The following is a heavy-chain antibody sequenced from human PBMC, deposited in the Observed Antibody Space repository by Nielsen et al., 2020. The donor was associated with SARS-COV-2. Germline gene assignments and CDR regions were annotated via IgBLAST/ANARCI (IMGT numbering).Heavy chain of an antibody. CDR2: INTYNGNT. CDR3: ARTPLIHYFDY. Sequence: SVKVSCKASGYAFTSYGISWVRQAPGQGLEWMGWINTYNGNTNYAQKLQGRVTMTTDTSTSTAYMELKSLRSDDTAVYYCARTPLIHYFDYWGQGTLVTVSS. CDR1: GYAFTSYG. V-gene: IGHV1-18*01. D-gene: IGHD2-15*01. J-gene: IGHJ4*02.